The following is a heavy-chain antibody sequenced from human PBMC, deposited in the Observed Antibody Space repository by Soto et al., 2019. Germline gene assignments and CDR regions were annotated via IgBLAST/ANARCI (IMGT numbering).Heavy chain of an antibody. CDR3: ARETHFIDY. Sequence: VQPVESGGGLVQPGGSLRLSCEASGFTFSTYEMNWVRQAPGKGLEWVSYISSTGTAMFYADSVKGRFTISRDNAKNSLHLQLNSLRAEDSAVYYCARETHFIDYWGQGILVSVS. CDR2: ISSTGTAM. V-gene: IGHV3-48*03. J-gene: IGHJ4*02. CDR1: GFTFSTYE.